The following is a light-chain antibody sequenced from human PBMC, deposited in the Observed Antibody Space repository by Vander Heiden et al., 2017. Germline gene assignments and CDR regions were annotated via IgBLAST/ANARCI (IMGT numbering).Light chain of an antibody. CDR1: SSDVGSYNL. Sequence: SGLTQPSSVSGSPGQPITTSCTGTSSDVGSYNLVSWYQQHPRKAPKLRIYEVSKRPSGVSNRLSGSKSGNTASLTISGLQAEDEADYYCCSYAGSSTWVFGGGTKLTVL. CDR3: CSYAGSSTWV. CDR2: EVS. J-gene: IGLJ3*02. V-gene: IGLV2-23*02.